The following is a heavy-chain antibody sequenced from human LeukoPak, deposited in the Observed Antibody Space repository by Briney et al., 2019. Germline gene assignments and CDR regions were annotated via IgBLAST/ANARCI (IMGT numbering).Heavy chain of an antibody. V-gene: IGHV4-39*01. Sequence: SETLSLTCTVSGGSISRSADYWGWIRQPPGKGLEWIGSLDYSGDTYYNPSRKSRVTVSVDTSKNQFSLHLRSVTAADTAVYFCARHSIPYYAFWTGYFFDYWGQGTLVAVSS. CDR2: LDYSGDT. D-gene: IGHD3-3*01. CDR1: GGSISRSADY. J-gene: IGHJ4*02. CDR3: ARHSIPYYAFWTGYFFDY.